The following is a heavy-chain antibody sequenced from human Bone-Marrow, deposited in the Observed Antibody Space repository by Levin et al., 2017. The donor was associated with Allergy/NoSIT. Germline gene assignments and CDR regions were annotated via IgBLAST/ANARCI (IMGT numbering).Heavy chain of an antibody. CDR3: ARSYSGYEIYFDY. V-gene: IGHV3-7*01. J-gene: IGHJ4*02. CDR1: GFTFTTYW. D-gene: IGHD5-12*01. CDR2: IQQDGSEK. Sequence: GGSLRLSCAASGFTFTTYWMSWVRQAPGKGLEWVANIQQDGSEKYYVDSVKGRFTISRDNAKNSLYLQINSLRAEDTAVYYCARSYSGYEIYFDYWGQGTLVTVSS.